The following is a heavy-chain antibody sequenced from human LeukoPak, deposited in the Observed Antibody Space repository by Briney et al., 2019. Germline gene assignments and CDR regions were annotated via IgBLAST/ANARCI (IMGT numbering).Heavy chain of an antibody. J-gene: IGHJ3*01. V-gene: IGHV3-66*01. CDR1: GFTVSSNY. D-gene: IGHD2-21*01. CDR2: IYSGGST. CDR3: AKGKVNHDGALDA. Sequence: GGSLRRSCAASGFTVSSNYMSWVRQAPGKGLEWVSVIYSGGSTYYADSVKGRFTISRDNSKNTLYLQMNSLRAEDTAVYYCAKGKVNHDGALDAWGQGTLVTVSS.